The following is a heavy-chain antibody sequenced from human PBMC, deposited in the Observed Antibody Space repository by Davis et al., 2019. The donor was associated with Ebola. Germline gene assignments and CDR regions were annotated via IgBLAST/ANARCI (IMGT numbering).Heavy chain of an antibody. J-gene: IGHJ4*02. CDR3: AREYTSFSSRYFNS. D-gene: IGHD2-2*02. CDR1: GYTFSNFV. V-gene: IGHV1-18*01. CDR2: SNPYNGDT. Sequence: AASVKVSCKTSGYTFSNFVINWVRQAPGQGLEWMGYSNPYNGDTNYALKFQGRVTFTTDPSTTTAYMDLRSLRSDDTAIYYCAREYTSFSSRYFNSWGQGTRVTVSS.